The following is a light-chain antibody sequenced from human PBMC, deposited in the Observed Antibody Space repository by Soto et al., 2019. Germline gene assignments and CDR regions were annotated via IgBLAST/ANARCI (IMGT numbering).Light chain of an antibody. V-gene: IGKV1-5*01. J-gene: IGKJ1*01. CDR2: DVS. CDR3: QQYRSYWT. Sequence: DIQMTQSPSTLSASVGDRVTITCRASQSISSWLAWYQQKPGEAPKLLIYDVSSLASGVPSRFSGSGSGTEFTLIISSLQPDAFATYYCQQYRSYWTFGQGTKVDIK. CDR1: QSISSW.